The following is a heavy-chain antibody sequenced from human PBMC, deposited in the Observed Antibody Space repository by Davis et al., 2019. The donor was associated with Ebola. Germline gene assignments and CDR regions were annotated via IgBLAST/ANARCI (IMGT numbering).Heavy chain of an antibody. D-gene: IGHD6-6*01. CDR3: TRGATVAALGGLWFDP. J-gene: IGHJ5*02. CDR1: GYNFLTYD. Sequence: ASVKVSCKASGYNFLTYDINWVRQAPGQGLEWMGWMNPKSGNTGYAQKFQGRVTITRNTSISTAYMELSSLRSEDTAVYYCTRGATVAALGGLWFDPWGQGTLVTVSS. V-gene: IGHV1-8*03. CDR2: MNPKSGNT.